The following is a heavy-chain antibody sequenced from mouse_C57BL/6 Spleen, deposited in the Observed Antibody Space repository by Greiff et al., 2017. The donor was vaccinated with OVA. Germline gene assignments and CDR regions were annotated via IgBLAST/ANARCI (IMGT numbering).Heavy chain of an antibody. CDR2: INPGSGGT. J-gene: IGHJ3*01. Sequence: VQLQQSGAELVRPGTSVKVSCKASGYAFTNYLIEWVKQRPGQGLEWIGVINPGSGGTNYNEKFKGKATLTADKSSSTAYMQLSSLTSEDSAVYFCARYDDYDGRFAYWGQGTLVTVSA. CDR1: GYAFTNYL. D-gene: IGHD2-4*01. V-gene: IGHV1-54*01. CDR3: ARYDDYDGRFAY.